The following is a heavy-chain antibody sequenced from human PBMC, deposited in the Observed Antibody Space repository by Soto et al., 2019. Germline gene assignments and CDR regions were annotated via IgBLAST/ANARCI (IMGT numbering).Heavy chain of an antibody. J-gene: IGHJ4*02. CDR3: ARDPSSGGFCPGPCFDY. D-gene: IGHD2-15*01. Sequence: SETLSLTCTVSGGSISNTDYYWSWMRQPPGKGLESIGYISYSGSTYYNPSLKSRVTISIDTSKNQFSLKLSSVTPADTAVYYCARDPSSGGFCPGPCFDYWGQGSLVTVSS. CDR1: GGSISNTDYY. CDR2: ISYSGST. V-gene: IGHV4-30-4*01.